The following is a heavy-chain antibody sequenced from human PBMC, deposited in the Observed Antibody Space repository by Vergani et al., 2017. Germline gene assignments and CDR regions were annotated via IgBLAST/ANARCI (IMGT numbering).Heavy chain of an antibody. V-gene: IGHV4-59*01. CDR1: GGSISSYY. J-gene: IGHJ6*02. CDR2: IYYNGST. CDR3: ARAPYGDYDYYGMDV. Sequence: QVQLQESGPGLVKPSETLSLTCTVSGGSISSYYWSWIRQPPGKGLEWIGCIYYNGSTNYNPSLKGRVTISVDTSKNQFSLKLGSVTAADTAVYYCARAPYGDYDYYGMDVWGQGTTVTVSS. D-gene: IGHD4-17*01.